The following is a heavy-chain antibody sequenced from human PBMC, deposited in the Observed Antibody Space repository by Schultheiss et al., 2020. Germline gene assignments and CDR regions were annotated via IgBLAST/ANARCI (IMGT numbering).Heavy chain of an antibody. V-gene: IGHV3-19*01. CDR1: GFTVSSNY. CDR2: VSWNGSRT. CDR3: ANGGGGYDSSGYLVDY. D-gene: IGHD3-22*01. Sequence: GESLKISCAASGFTVSSNYMNWVRQAPGKGLEWVSGVSWNGSRTHYADSVKGRFTISRDNSKNTLYLQMNSLRAEDTAVYYCANGGGGYDSSGYLVDYWGQGTLVTVSS. J-gene: IGHJ4*02.